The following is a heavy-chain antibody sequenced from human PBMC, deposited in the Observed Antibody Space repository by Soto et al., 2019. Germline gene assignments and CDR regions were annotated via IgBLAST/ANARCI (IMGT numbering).Heavy chain of an antibody. D-gene: IGHD5-18*01. Sequence: QVQPVQSGAEVKKPGSSVKVSCKAPGGNFSSNGIRWVRQAPGQGLELMGGIIPTFGTTNYAHKFRGRVTITADESTGTAYMELSSLRSDDTAVYYCAGASDSTWYNWLDPWGQGTLVTVSS. V-gene: IGHV1-69*01. CDR1: GGNFSSNG. J-gene: IGHJ5*02. CDR3: AGASDSTWYNWLDP. CDR2: IIPTFGTT.